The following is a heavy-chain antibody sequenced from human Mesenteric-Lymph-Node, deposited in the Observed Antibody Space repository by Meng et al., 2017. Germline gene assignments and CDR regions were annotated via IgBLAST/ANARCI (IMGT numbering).Heavy chain of an antibody. D-gene: IGHD3-22*01. CDR1: GFTFGDYA. V-gene: IGHV3-49*04. CDR3: TSDSSGYYFSGDFHY. CDR2: IRSKAYGGTT. J-gene: IGHJ4*02. Sequence: GESLKISCTASGFTFGDYALSWVRQAPGKGLEWVGFIRSKAYGGTTEYVASVEGRFSISRDDSKSIAYLQMNSLKTEDTAIYYCTSDSSGYYFSGDFHYWGQGTLVTVSS.